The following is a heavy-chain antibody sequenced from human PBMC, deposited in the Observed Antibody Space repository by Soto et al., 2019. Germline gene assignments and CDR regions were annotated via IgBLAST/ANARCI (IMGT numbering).Heavy chain of an antibody. Sequence: SETLSLTCTVSGGSISSYYWSWIRQPPGKGLEWIGYIYYSGSTNYNPSLKSRVTISVDTSKHQFSLKLRSVTAADTAVYYCARDLGYGSGSYWFDPWGQGTLVTVSS. V-gene: IGHV4-59*01. CDR3: ARDLGYGSGSYWFDP. CDR2: IYYSGST. CDR1: GGSISSYY. D-gene: IGHD3-10*01. J-gene: IGHJ5*02.